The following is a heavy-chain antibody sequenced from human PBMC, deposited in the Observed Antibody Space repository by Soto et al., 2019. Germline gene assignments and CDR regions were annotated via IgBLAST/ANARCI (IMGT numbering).Heavy chain of an antibody. CDR2: ISSSSSYI. CDR3: ARERRIAARPAYFDY. Sequence: GGSLRLPCAASGFTFSSYSMNLVRQAPGKGLEWVSSISSSSSYIYYADSVKGRFTISRDNAQNSLYLQMNSLRAEDTAVYYCARERRIAARPAYFDYWGQGTLVTVSS. CDR1: GFTFSSYS. V-gene: IGHV3-21*01. D-gene: IGHD6-6*01. J-gene: IGHJ4*02.